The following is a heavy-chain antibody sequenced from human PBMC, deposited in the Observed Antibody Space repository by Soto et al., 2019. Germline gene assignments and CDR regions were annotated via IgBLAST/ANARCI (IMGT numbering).Heavy chain of an antibody. D-gene: IGHD3-16*01. CDR2: INGYTGNT. V-gene: IGHV1-18*01. CDR1: GYTFTSYG. Sequence: QVQLVQSGAEVKKPGASVKVSCKTSGYTFTSYGLSWVRQAPGQGLEWMGWINGYTGNTNYAQKFQGRVTMTTDTSTTTAYLDLWTLISADTAVYYCARSWVTGKGGMDVWGQGTTVTVSS. CDR3: ARSWVTGKGGMDV. J-gene: IGHJ6*02.